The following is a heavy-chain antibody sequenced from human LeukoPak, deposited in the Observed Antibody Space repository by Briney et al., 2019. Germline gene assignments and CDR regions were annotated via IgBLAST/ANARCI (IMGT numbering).Heavy chain of an antibody. CDR3: AREDGCSSTSCYGWSYYMDV. CDR1: GGSISSHY. D-gene: IGHD2-2*01. Sequence: PSETLSLTSTVSGGSISSHYWSWIRQPPGKGLEWIGYIYYSGSTNYNPSLKSRVTISVDTSKNQFSLKLSSVTAADTAVYYCAREDGCSSTSCYGWSYYMDVWGKGTTVTVSS. J-gene: IGHJ6*03. V-gene: IGHV4-59*11. CDR2: IYYSGST.